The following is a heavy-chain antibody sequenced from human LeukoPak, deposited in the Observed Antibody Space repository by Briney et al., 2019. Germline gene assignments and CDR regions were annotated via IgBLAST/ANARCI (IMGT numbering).Heavy chain of an antibody. CDR3: ATDVPAVTIFGY. Sequence: GGSLRLSWAASGFTFSTYWMHWVRQAPGTGLVWVSLINSDGSSTNYADSVKGRFTISRDNAKNTLYLQMNSLRAEDTAVYCCATDVPAVTIFGYWGQGTLVTVSS. D-gene: IGHD2-2*01. CDR1: GFTFSTYW. V-gene: IGHV3-74*01. J-gene: IGHJ4*02. CDR2: INSDGSST.